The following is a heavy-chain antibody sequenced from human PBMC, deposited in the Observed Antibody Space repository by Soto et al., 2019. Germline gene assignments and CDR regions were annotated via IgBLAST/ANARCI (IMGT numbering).Heavy chain of an antibody. V-gene: IGHV3-9*01. D-gene: IGHD2-15*01. CDR2: ISWNSGSI. Sequence: SLKISCAASGFTFDDYAMHWVRQAPGKGLEWVSGISWNSGSIGYADSVKGRFTISRDNAKNSLYLQMNSLRAEDTALYYCAKDLTRGGHSGYFDYWGQGTLVTVSS. CDR3: AKDLTRGGHSGYFDY. CDR1: GFTFDDYA. J-gene: IGHJ4*02.